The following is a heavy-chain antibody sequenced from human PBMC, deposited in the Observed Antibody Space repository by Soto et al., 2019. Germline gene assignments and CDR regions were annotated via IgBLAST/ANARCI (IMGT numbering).Heavy chain of an antibody. D-gene: IGHD3-3*01. J-gene: IGHJ6*02. CDR3: ASSRITIFGVVIYYYGMDV. CDR2: IIPIFGTA. CDR1: GGTFSSYA. Sequence: SVKVSCKASGGTFSSYAISWVRQAPGQGLEWMGGIIPIFGTANYAQKFQGRVTITADESTSTAYMELSSLRSEDTAVYYCASSRITIFGVVIYYYGMDVWGQGTTVTVSS. V-gene: IGHV1-69*13.